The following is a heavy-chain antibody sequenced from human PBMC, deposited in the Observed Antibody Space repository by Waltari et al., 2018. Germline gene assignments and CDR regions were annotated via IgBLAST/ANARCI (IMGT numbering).Heavy chain of an antibody. V-gene: IGHV1-24*01. Sequence: QVQLVQAGAEVKKPWGSVEVSYKVSGKALNELSTHWVRQTPRKGLEWMGGFAPEKDETVYAENSQRIVTMTEDTSTDTAYIHLTILTSDDTAIYYCTTYDFDFWGQGNLVTVSS. J-gene: IGHJ5*01. CDR2: FAPEKDET. CDR1: GKALNELS. D-gene: IGHD3-16*01. CDR3: TTYDFDF.